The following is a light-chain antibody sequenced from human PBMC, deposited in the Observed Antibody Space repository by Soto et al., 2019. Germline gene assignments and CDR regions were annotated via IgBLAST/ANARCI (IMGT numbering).Light chain of an antibody. Sequence: DIHMIQSPAILSVSVGDRFTITCRASQTISSWLACYQQKPGKAPKLLIYKASTLKSGVPSRFSGSGSGTEFTLTISSLQPDDFATYYCQEHSSYWTFGQGTKVDIK. CDR2: KAS. CDR3: QEHSSYWT. J-gene: IGKJ1*01. CDR1: QTISSW. V-gene: IGKV1-5*03.